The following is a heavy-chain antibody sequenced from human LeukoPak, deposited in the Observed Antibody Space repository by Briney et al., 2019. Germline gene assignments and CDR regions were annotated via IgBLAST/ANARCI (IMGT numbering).Heavy chain of an antibody. D-gene: IGHD3-22*01. CDR1: GFTFSSYS. CDR2: ISSGSTYI. J-gene: IGHJ3*02. CDR3: ARDDYFDTNNYADDGFDI. V-gene: IGHV3-21*01. Sequence: GGSLRLSCAASGFTFSSYSMNWVRQAPGKGLEWVSSISSGSTYIYYADSVKGRFTISRDNAKNSLYLQMNSLRAEDTAVYYCARDDYFDTNNYADDGFDIWGQGTMVTVSS.